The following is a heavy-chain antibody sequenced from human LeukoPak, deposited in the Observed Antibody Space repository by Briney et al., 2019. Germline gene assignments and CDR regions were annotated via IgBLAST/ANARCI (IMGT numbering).Heavy chain of an antibody. CDR3: AREGLERLRFAWFDP. V-gene: IGHV4-39*07. CDR2: IYYSGST. Sequence: SETLSLTCTVSGGSISSSSYYWGWIRQPPGKGLEWIGSIYYSGSTYYNPSLKSRVTISVDTSKNQFSLKLSSVTAADTAVYYCAREGLERLRFAWFDPWGRGTLVTVSS. D-gene: IGHD1-1*01. J-gene: IGHJ5*02. CDR1: GGSISSSSYY.